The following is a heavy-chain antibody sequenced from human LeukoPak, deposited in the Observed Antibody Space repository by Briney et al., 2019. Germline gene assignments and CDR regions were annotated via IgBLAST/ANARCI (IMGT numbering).Heavy chain of an antibody. CDR1: GFTFSSYA. Sequence: GGSLRLSCAASGFTFSSYAMHWVRQAPGKGLEWVAVISYDGSNKYYADSVKGRFTIPRDNPKNTLYLQMNSLRAEDTAVYYCARGPHRGYSYGEGYWGQGTLVTVSS. CDR2: ISYDGSNK. CDR3: ARGPHRGYSYGEGY. J-gene: IGHJ4*02. D-gene: IGHD5-18*01. V-gene: IGHV3-30-3*01.